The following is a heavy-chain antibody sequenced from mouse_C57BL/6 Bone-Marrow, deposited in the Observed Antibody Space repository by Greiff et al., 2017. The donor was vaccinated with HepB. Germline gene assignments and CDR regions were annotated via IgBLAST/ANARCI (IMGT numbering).Heavy chain of an antibody. CDR3: ARDDYLDAMDY. J-gene: IGHJ4*01. D-gene: IGHD1-1*02. Sequence: EVKVVESGGGLVQSGRSLRLSCATSGFTFSDFYMEWVRQAPGKGLEWIAASRNKANDYTTEYSASVKGRFIVSRDTSQSILYLQMNALRAEDTAIYYCARDDYLDAMDYWGQGTSVTVSS. CDR2: SRNKANDYTT. CDR1: GFTFSDFY. V-gene: IGHV7-1*01.